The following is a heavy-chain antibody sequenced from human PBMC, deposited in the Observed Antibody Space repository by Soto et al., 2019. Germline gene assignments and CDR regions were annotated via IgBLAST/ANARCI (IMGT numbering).Heavy chain of an antibody. Sequence: PLGSLRISCAASRFTFSSYAVTWVLETPLNGLEWVSIIRGSVGSTYYTGSVKGRFTISRDNSKNTLFLQMNSLRAEDSALYYCAKGGGPYSSSSRRYLDYWGQGTLVTVSS. J-gene: IGHJ4*02. D-gene: IGHD6-6*01. CDR2: IRGSVGST. V-gene: IGHV3-23*01. CDR3: AKGGGPYSSSSRRYLDY. CDR1: RFTFSSYA.